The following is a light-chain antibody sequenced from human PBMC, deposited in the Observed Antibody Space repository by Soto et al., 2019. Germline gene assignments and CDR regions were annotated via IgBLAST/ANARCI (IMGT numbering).Light chain of an antibody. CDR1: QAISTS. CDR3: LQTDQSPPT. J-gene: IGKJ2*01. Sequence: DIQMTQSPSSLSASVGDRVTISCRASQAISTSLNWYQQKPGKAPKLLIYAASSLQTGVPSRFTGSGSATYFTLTISSLHPEEVATYHCLQTDQSPPTFGQGTKVDIK. V-gene: IGKV1-39*01. CDR2: AAS.